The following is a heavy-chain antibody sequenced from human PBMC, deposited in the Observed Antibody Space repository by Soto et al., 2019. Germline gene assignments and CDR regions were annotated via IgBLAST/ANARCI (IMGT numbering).Heavy chain of an antibody. Sequence: PSETLSLTCAVSGGSISSDDYSWTWIRQPPGKGLEWIGYIYHSGSTLYNPSLESRLTISIDRSKNQFSLKLSSVTAADTAVYYCARGYRVSTAFDCWGQGIQVTVSS. CDR2: IYHSGST. V-gene: IGHV4-30-2*01. CDR3: ARGYRVSTAFDC. CDR1: GGSISSDDYS. J-gene: IGHJ4*02. D-gene: IGHD3-16*02.